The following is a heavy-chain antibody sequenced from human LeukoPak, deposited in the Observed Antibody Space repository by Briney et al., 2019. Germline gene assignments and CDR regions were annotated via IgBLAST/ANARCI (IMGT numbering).Heavy chain of an antibody. CDR2: IIPIFGTA. CDR1: GGTFSSYA. V-gene: IGHV1-69*13. Sequence: SVKVSCKASGGTFSSYAISWVRQAPGQGLEWMGGIIPIFGTANYAQKFQGRVTITADESTSAAYMELSSLRSEDTAVYYCARGSIVLMALHPWGQGTLVTVSS. J-gene: IGHJ5*02. D-gene: IGHD2-8*01. CDR3: ARGSIVLMALHP.